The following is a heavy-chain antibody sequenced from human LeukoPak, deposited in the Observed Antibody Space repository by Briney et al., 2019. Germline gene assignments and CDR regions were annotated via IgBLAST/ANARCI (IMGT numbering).Heavy chain of an antibody. V-gene: IGHV1-18*04. Sequence: ASVKVSCKASGYTFTNYGVCWVRQAPGQGLEWMGWISTYKVTTNYAQKFQGRVTMTEDTSTDTAYMELSSLRSEDTAVYYCARGYDYVWGSYRLDYWGQGTLVTVSS. CDR1: GYTFTNYG. J-gene: IGHJ4*02. D-gene: IGHD3-16*02. CDR3: ARGYDYVWGSYRLDY. CDR2: ISTYKVTT.